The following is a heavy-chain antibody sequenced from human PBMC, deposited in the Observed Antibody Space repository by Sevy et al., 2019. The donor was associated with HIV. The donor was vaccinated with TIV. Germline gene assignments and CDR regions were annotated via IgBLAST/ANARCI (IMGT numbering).Heavy chain of an antibody. CDR3: ARATYYYDSSGYSRYYFDY. CDR2: IGTAGDT. V-gene: IGHV3-13*01. Sequence: GGSLRLSCAASGFTFSSYDMHWVRQATGKGLEWVSAIGTAGDTYYPGSVKGRFTISRENAKNSLYLQMNSLRAEDTAVYYCARATYYYDSSGYSRYYFDYWGQGTLVTVSS. CDR1: GFTFSSYD. D-gene: IGHD3-22*01. J-gene: IGHJ4*02.